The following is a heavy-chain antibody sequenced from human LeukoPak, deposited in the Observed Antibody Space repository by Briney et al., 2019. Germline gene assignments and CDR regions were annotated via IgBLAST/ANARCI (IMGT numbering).Heavy chain of an antibody. J-gene: IGHJ5*02. D-gene: IGHD6-13*01. Sequence: ASVKVSCKVSGYTLTELSMHWVRQAPGKGLEWMGGFDPEDGETIYAQKFQGRVTMTEDTSTDTAYMELSSLRSEDTAVYYCATDHIAAAGTGFAPWGQGTLVTVSS. V-gene: IGHV1-24*01. CDR3: ATDHIAAAGTGFAP. CDR2: FDPEDGET. CDR1: GYTLTELS.